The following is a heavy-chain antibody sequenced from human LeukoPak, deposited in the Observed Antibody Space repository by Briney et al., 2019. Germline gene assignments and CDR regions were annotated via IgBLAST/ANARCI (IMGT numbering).Heavy chain of an antibody. Sequence: GGSLRLSCAASGFTFSSYAMHWVRQAPGKGLEWVAFTRYDGSNKYYADSVKGRFTISRDNSKNTLYLQMNSLRAEDTAVYYCAKEGRYVWGSYRPIDYWGQGTLVTVSS. CDR1: GFTFSSYA. CDR2: TRYDGSNK. CDR3: AKEGRYVWGSYRPIDY. D-gene: IGHD3-16*02. V-gene: IGHV3-30*02. J-gene: IGHJ4*02.